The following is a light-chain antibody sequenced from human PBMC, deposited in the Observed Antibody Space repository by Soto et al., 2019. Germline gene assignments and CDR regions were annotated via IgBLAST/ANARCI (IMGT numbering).Light chain of an antibody. CDR1: QTISSW. V-gene: IGKV1-5*03. J-gene: IGKJ1*01. Sequence: DIQMTQSPSTLSGSVGDRVTITCRASQTISSWLAWYQQKPGKAPKLLIYKASTLKSGVPSRFSSSRSGTEFTLTISSLQPDDFATYYCQHYNSYSEAFGQGTKVELK. CDR2: KAS. CDR3: QHYNSYSEA.